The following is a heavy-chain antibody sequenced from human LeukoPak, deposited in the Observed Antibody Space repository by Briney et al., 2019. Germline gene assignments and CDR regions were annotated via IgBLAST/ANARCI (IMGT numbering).Heavy chain of an antibody. CDR1: GYTFTSYY. J-gene: IGHJ4*02. D-gene: IGHD2-21*02. CDR2: INPSGGST. V-gene: IGHV1-46*01. Sequence: ASVKVSCKASGYTFTSYYMHWVRQAPGQGLEWMGIINPSGGSTSYAQKFQGRVTMTRDTSTSTVYMELSSLRSEDTAVYYCARLKWGRFPCGGDCYSDYWGQGTLVTVSS. CDR3: ARLKWGRFPCGGDCYSDY.